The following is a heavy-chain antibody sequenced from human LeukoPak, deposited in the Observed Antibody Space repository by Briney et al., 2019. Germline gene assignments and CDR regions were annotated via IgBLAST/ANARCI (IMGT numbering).Heavy chain of an antibody. CDR3: ARSFTFRNRFGELLTTMDV. CDR2: INTNTGNP. J-gene: IGHJ6*04. CDR1: GYSFTGYW. D-gene: IGHD3-10*01. Sequence: GESLKISCKGSGYSFTGYWIGWVRQMPGKGLEWMGWINTNTGNPTYAQGFTGRFVFSLDTSVSTAYLQISSLKAEDTAVYYCARSFTFRNRFGELLTTMDVWGKGTTVTVSS. V-gene: IGHV7-4-1*02.